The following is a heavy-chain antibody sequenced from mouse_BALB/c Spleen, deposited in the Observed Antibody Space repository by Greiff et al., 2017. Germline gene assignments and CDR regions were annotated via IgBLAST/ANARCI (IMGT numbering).Heavy chain of an antibody. J-gene: IGHJ4*01. CDR3: ARGGDYDDAYYYAMDY. V-gene: IGHV1S56*01. D-gene: IGHD2-4*01. CDR1: GYTFTSYY. Sequence: QVQLKESGPELVKPGASVRISCKASGYTFTSYYIHWVKQRPGQGLEWIGWIYPGNVNTKYNEKFKGKATLTADKSSSTAYMQLSSLTSEDSAVYFCARGGDYDDAYYYAMDYWGQGTSVTVSS. CDR2: IYPGNVNT.